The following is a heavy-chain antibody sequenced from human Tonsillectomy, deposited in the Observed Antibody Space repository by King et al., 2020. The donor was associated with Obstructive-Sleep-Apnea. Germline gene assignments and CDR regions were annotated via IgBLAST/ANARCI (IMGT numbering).Heavy chain of an antibody. CDR1: GFTFSNYA. V-gene: IGHV3-30*04. J-gene: IGHJ4*02. CDR3: ARGAPTVEHGNPNWEYCVDY. CDR2: ISYDGSNK. D-gene: IGHD7-27*01. Sequence: VQLVESGGGVVQPGRSLRLSCAASGFTFSNYAMHWVRQAPGKGLEWVAAISYDGSNKYYADSVKGRFTISRDNSKNTLYLQMNSLRPEDTAVYYCARGAPTVEHGNPNWEYCVDYWGQGTLVTVSS.